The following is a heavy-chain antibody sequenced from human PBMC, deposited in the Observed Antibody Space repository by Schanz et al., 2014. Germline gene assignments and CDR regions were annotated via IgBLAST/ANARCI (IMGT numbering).Heavy chain of an antibody. V-gene: IGHV3-64*04. CDR1: GFTFSIYA. CDR3: AKDISDTSGKDDY. CDR2: ISNNGDST. Sequence: VQLVESGGGLVQPGGSLRLSCSASGFTFSIYAMHWVRQAPGKGLEYVSAISNNGDSTYYADSVKGRFTISRDSSKNTLYLQMNSLRAEDTAMYYCAKDISDTSGKDDYWGQGTLVTVSS. D-gene: IGHD3-22*01. J-gene: IGHJ4*02.